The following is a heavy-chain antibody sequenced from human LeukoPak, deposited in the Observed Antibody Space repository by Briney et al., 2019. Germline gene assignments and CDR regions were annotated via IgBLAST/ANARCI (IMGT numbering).Heavy chain of an antibody. Sequence: PGGSLRLSCAASGFLFNSYGMSWVRQAPGQGLEWVSSITGSTRTTYYTDSVKGRFIISRDNSKNTLYLQMNSLRAEDTAVYYCAKDRGKQWLVPFDYWGQGTLVTVSS. CDR3: AKDRGKQWLVPFDY. J-gene: IGHJ4*02. CDR2: ITGSTRTT. V-gene: IGHV3-23*01. CDR1: GFLFNSYG. D-gene: IGHD6-19*01.